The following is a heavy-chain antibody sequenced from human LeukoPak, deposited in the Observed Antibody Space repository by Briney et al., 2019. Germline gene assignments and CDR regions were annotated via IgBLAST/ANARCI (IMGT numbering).Heavy chain of an antibody. D-gene: IGHD3-22*01. J-gene: IGHJ4*02. V-gene: IGHV3-30*18. CDR3: AKVFSGYYDSSGDY. CDR1: GFTFSSYG. Sequence: GRSLRLSCAASGFTFSSYGMHWVRQAPGKGLEWVAVISYDGSNKYYADSVKGRFTISRDNSKNTLYLQMNSLRAEDTAVYYCAKVFSGYYDSSGDYWGQGTLVTVSS. CDR2: ISYDGSNK.